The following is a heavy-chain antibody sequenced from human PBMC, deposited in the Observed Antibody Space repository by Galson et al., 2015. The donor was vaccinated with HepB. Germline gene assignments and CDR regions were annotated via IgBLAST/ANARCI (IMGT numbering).Heavy chain of an antibody. D-gene: IGHD3-22*01. CDR3: ARDVHDSSGYYSVGY. CDR1: GGTFSSYA. Sequence: SVKVSCKASGGTFSSYAISWVRQAPGQGLEWMGGIIPFFGTANYAQKFQGRVTITADESTSTAYMELSTLRSEDTAVYYCARDVHDSSGYYSVGYWGQGTLVTVSS. CDR2: IIPFFGTA. V-gene: IGHV1-69*13. J-gene: IGHJ4*02.